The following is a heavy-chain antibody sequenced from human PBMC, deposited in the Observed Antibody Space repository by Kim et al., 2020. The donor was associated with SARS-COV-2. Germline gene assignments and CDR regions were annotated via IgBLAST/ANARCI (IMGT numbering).Heavy chain of an antibody. V-gene: IGHV3-23*01. D-gene: IGHD3-10*01. CDR2: ITGGGDTT. Sequence: GGSLRLSCSASGFTFSSYAIYWVRQTPGKGLDYVSAITGGGDTTYYAESVRGRFAISRDNFQNTVHLQMNSLRAEDTAVYFCAKSRVRLSSTFDYWGQGTLVTVSS. J-gene: IGHJ4*02. CDR3: AKSRVRLSSTFDY. CDR1: GFTFSSYA.